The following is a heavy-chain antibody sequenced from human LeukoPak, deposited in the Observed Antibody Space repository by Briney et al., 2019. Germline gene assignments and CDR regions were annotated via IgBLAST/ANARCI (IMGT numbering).Heavy chain of an antibody. V-gene: IGHV1-18*01. CDR2: ISAYNGNT. D-gene: IGHD2-2*01. CDR1: GYTFTSYG. Sequence: GASVKVSCKASGYTFTSYGISWVRQAPGQGLEWMGWISAYNGNTNYAQKLQGRVTMTTDTSTSTAYMELRSLRSDGTAVYYCARIGGCSSTSCYVGDWFDPWGQGTLVTVSS. CDR3: ARIGGCSSTSCYVGDWFDP. J-gene: IGHJ5*02.